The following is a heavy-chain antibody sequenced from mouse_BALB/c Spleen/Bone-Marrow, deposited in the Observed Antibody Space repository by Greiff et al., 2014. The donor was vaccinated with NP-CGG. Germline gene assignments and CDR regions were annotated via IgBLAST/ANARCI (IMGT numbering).Heavy chain of an antibody. D-gene: IGHD2-1*01. CDR1: GFTFSDYG. V-gene: IGHV5-15*02. J-gene: IGHJ4*01. CDR3: ARETTRGAMDY. CDR2: ISNLAYST. Sequence: EVQLVESGGALVQPGGSRKLSCAASGFTFSDYGMAWVRQAPGKGPEWVAFISNLAYSTYYTDTVTGRFTISRENAKNTLYLEMSSLRSEDTAMYYCARETTRGAMDYWGQGTSVTVSS.